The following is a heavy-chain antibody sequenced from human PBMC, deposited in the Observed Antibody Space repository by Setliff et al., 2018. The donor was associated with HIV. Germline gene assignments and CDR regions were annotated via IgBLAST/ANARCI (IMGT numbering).Heavy chain of an antibody. J-gene: IGHJ4*02. CDR1: GFNFGDYY. CDR3: ARDRASSGYYARFDH. D-gene: IGHD3-22*01. Sequence: LRLSCAASGFNFGDYYMTWIRQAPGKGLEWVAYISKTSTYTNYADSVKGRFAISRDNAKDLLYLQMNSLSAEDTAIYYCARDRASSGYYARFDHWGQGTLVTVSS. V-gene: IGHV3-11*05. CDR2: ISKTSTYT.